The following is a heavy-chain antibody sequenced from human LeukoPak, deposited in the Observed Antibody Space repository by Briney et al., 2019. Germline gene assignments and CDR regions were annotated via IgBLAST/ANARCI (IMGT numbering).Heavy chain of an antibody. D-gene: IGHD2-2*01. J-gene: IGHJ4*02. Sequence: GGSLRLSCAASGFTFSSYGMHWVRQAPGKGLEWVAFIRYGGSNKYYADSVKGRFTISRDNSKNTLYLQMNSLRAEDTAVYYCATSNFYCSSTSCYDYWGQGTLVTVSS. CDR3: ATSNFYCSSTSCYDY. CDR1: GFTFSSYG. CDR2: IRYGGSNK. V-gene: IGHV3-30*02.